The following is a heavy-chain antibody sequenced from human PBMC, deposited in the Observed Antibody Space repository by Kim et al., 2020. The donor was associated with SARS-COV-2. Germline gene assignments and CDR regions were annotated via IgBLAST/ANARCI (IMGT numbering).Heavy chain of an antibody. J-gene: IGHJ4*02. CDR2: ISYSGTT. D-gene: IGHD3-3*01. CDR3: VRQGYDVLSGNFDRDI. Sequence: SETLSLTCSVSGGSISSRTYYWGWIRQPPGMGLEWIGSISYSGTTFANPTLRSRVSISGDTSKNRFSLKLSSVTAADTAVYYCVRQGYDVLSGNFDRDIWGQGVFVTVSA. CDR1: GGSISSRTYY. V-gene: IGHV4-39*01.